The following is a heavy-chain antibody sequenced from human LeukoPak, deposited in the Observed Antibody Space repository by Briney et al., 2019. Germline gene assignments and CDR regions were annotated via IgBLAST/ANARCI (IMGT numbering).Heavy chain of an antibody. V-gene: IGHV1-46*01. CDR2: INPSGGST. Sequence: ASVKVSCKASGYTFTSYYMHWVRRAPGQGLEWMGIINPSGGSTSYAQKFQGRVTMTRDMSTSTVYMELSSLRSEDTAVYYCARDLPPSSSSEVFSDYWGQGTLVTVSS. D-gene: IGHD6-6*01. CDR3: ARDLPPSSSSEVFSDY. J-gene: IGHJ4*02. CDR1: GYTFTSYY.